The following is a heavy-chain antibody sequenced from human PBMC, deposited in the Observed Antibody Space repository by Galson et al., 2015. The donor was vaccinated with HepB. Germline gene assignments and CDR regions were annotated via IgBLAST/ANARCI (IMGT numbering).Heavy chain of an antibody. V-gene: IGHV1-18*04. CDR1: GYTFTSYG. CDR2: ISAYNGNT. D-gene: IGHD5-18*01. CDR3: ARELPGYSYGPIDY. J-gene: IGHJ4*02. Sequence: SVTVSCKASGYTFTSYGISWVRQAPGQGLEWMGWISAYNGNTNYAQKLQGRVTMTTDTSTSTAYMELRSLRSDDTAVYYCARELPGYSYGPIDYWGQGTLVTVSS.